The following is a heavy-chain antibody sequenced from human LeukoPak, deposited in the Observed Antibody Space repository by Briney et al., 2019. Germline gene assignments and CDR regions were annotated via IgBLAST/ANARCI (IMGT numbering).Heavy chain of an antibody. J-gene: IGHJ2*01. CDR3: ATTTKGYSSGRTWYFDL. CDR1: GFTFSSYG. Sequence: PGGSLRLSCAASGFTFSSYGMSWVRQAPGKGLEWVSAISGSGGSTYYADSVKGRFTISRDNSKNTLYLQMNSLRAEDTAVYYCATTTKGYSSGRTWYFDLWGRGTLVTVSS. D-gene: IGHD6-19*01. V-gene: IGHV3-23*01. CDR2: ISGSGGST.